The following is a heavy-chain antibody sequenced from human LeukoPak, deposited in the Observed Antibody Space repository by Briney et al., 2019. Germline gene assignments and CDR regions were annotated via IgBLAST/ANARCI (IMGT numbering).Heavy chain of an antibody. CDR3: ARGGRGSAAVVAPRSFDI. V-gene: IGHV1-46*01. D-gene: IGHD3-22*01. CDR1: GYTFTSYY. CDR2: INPSGGST. Sequence: ASVKVSCKASGYTFTSYYMHWVRQAPGQGLEWVGIINPSGGSTSYAQKFRGRVTMTRDTSTSTVYMELSSLRAEDSALYYCARGGRGSAAVVAPRSFDIWGQGTMVTVSS. J-gene: IGHJ3*02.